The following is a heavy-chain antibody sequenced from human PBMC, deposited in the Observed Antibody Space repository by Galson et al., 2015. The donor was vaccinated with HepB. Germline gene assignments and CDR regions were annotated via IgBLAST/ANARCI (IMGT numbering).Heavy chain of an antibody. J-gene: IGHJ3*02. CDR3: AKVVIGSGSDYDDGFDS. D-gene: IGHD3-10*01. V-gene: IGHV3-33*06. CDR1: GFSFSTYG. Sequence: ALRLSCAASGFSFSTYGMHWVRQAPGKGLEWVAVIWYDGNNKDYADSVKGRFTISRDNSKNTLYLQMNSLRAEDTALYYCAKVVIGSGSDYDDGFDSWGQGTMVTVSS. CDR2: IWYDGNNK.